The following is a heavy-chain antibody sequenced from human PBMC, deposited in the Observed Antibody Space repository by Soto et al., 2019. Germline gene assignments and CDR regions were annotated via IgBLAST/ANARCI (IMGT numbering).Heavy chain of an antibody. J-gene: IGHJ5*02. D-gene: IGHD4-17*01. CDR3: ARVTGMTTVTTVWLDP. CDR1: GYTFTSYG. Sequence: ASVKVSCKASGYTFTSYGISWVRQAPGQGLEWMGWISAYNGNTNYAQKLQGRVTMTTDTSTSTAYMELRSLRSDDTAVYYCARVTGMTTVTTVWLDPWGQGTLVTVYS. CDR2: ISAYNGNT. V-gene: IGHV1-18*04.